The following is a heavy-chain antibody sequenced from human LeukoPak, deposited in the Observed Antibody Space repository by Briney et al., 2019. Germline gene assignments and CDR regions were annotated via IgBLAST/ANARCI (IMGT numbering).Heavy chain of an antibody. CDR3: ARVRIQLWYAFDI. D-gene: IGHD5-18*01. Sequence: GGSLRLSCAASAFTFSGYWMSWVRQAPGKGLEWVAIIKQDGNEKYYVDSVRGRFTISRDNAKNSLYLQMNSLRAEDTAVYYCARVRIQLWYAFDIWGQGTMVTVSS. CDR1: AFTFSGYW. V-gene: IGHV3-7*01. J-gene: IGHJ3*02. CDR2: IKQDGNEK.